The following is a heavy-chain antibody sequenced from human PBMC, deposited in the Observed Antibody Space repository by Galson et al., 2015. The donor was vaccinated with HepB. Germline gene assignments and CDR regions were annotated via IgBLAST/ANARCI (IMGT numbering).Heavy chain of an antibody. D-gene: IGHD5-18*01. V-gene: IGHV3-23*01. CDR2: ITGKGDST. CDR1: GFAFDSHA. CDR3: ARGYGLFDS. Sequence: SLRLSCAASGFAFDSHAMSWVRQAPGRGLEWISGITGKGDSTFYADSVKGRFTVSKDNSNNMLYRQMNSLRAEDAGLYFCARGYGLFDSWGQGILVTVSS. J-gene: IGHJ5*01.